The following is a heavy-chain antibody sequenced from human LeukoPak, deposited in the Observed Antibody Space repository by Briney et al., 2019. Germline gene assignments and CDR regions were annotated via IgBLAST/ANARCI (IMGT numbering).Heavy chain of an antibody. V-gene: IGHV4-38-2*01. CDR3: ARPLSDDYGDYEDY. Sequence: SETLSPTCAVSGYSISSGYYWGWIRQPPGKGLEWIGSIYHSGSTYYNPSLKSRVAISVDTSKNQFSLKLSSVTAADTAVYYCARPLSDDYGDYEDYWGQGTLVTVSS. J-gene: IGHJ4*02. D-gene: IGHD4-17*01. CDR1: GYSISSGYY. CDR2: IYHSGST.